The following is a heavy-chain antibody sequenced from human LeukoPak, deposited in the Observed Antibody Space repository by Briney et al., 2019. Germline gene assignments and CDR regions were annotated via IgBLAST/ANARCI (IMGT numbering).Heavy chain of an antibody. V-gene: IGHV4-30-4*01. CDR2: IYYSGST. CDR1: GGSISSGDYY. CDR3: ARASGSSGFYYRSGTSVDY. D-gene: IGHD3-22*01. Sequence: SETLSLTCTVSGGSISSGDYYWSWIRQPPGKGLEWIGYIYYSGSTYYNPSLKSRVTISVDTSKNQFSLKLSSVTAADTAVYYCARASGSSGFYYRSGTSVDYWGQGTLVTVSS. J-gene: IGHJ4*02.